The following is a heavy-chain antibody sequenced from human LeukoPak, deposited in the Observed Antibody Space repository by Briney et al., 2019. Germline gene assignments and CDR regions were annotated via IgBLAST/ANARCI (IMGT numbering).Heavy chain of an antibody. V-gene: IGHV3-15*01. D-gene: IGHD6-19*01. CDR3: TAVAVAVVGGYYYYNGMDV. J-gene: IGHJ6*02. CDR1: GFTFSQAW. CDR2: IKSKTDGGTT. Sequence: PGGSLRLSCAASGFTFSQAWMSWVRQAPGKGLEWVGRIKSKTDGGTTDYDAPVKGGFTISRDDSKNTLFLQMNSLKTEDTAVYYCTAVAVAVVGGYYYYNGMDVWGQGTTVTVSS.